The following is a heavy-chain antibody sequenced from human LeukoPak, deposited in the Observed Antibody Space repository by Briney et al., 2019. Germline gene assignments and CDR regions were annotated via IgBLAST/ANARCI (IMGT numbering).Heavy chain of an antibody. D-gene: IGHD3-9*01. J-gene: IGHJ4*02. V-gene: IGHV3-23*01. CDR2: ISGSGIIT. CDR1: GFTFRSYA. Sequence: PGGSLRLSCAASGFTFRSYAMSWVRQAPGKGLEWVSHISGSGIITDYADSVKGRFTISRDNSKNTLYLQMNSLRAEDTAVYYCATYFEDFDWLLYPPAPFDYWGQGTLVTVSS. CDR3: ATYFEDFDWLLYPPAPFDY.